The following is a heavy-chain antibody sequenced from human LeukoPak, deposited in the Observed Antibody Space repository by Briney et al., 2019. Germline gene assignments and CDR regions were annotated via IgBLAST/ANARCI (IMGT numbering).Heavy chain of an antibody. CDR3: ARDPIYGDYLLDY. CDR1: GFTFSSYS. CDR2: ISRRSSYI. D-gene: IGHD4-17*01. V-gene: IGHV3-21*01. Sequence: PGGSVRLSCAASGFTFSSYSMMWLRPAPGKGREGVSSISRRSSYIYYADSVKGRFTNSKDNAKNALYQQRNSLRAEDTAVYYCARDPIYGDYLLDYWAQGTLDSVSS. J-gene: IGHJ4*02.